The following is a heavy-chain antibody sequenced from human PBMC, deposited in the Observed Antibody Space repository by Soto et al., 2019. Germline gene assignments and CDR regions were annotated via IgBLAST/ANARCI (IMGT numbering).Heavy chain of an antibody. CDR1: GFTFSSYA. V-gene: IGHV3-23*01. J-gene: IGHJ5*02. CDR2: ISGSGGST. D-gene: IGHD3-10*01. Sequence: GGSLRLSCAASGFTFSSYAMSWVRQAPGKGLEWVSAISGSGGSTYYAESVKGRFTISRDNSKNTLYLQMNSLRAEDTAVYYCAKSPHYYGSGSYYNDWFDPWGQGTLVTVSS. CDR3: AKSPHYYGSGSYYNDWFDP.